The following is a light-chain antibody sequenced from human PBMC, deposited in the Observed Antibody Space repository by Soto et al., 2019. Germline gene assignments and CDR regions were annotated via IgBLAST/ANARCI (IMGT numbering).Light chain of an antibody. CDR2: GAS. CDR3: QQSYKTPHT. CDR1: QSISSY. V-gene: IGKV1-39*01. Sequence: DIQMTQSPSSLSASVGDRVTITCRASQSISSYLNWYQQRHGRAPKLLIYGASNLLSGVPSRFSGSGSGTNFTLTISSLQPEDFATYYCQQSYKTPHTFGQGTKLETK. J-gene: IGKJ2*01.